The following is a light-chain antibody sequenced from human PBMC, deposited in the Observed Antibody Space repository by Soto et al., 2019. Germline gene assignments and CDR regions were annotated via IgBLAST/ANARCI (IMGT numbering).Light chain of an antibody. J-gene: IGKJ1*01. CDR1: QSVSSN. CDR3: QQYNNCPRT. CDR2: GAS. Sequence: EIVMTQSPATLSVSPGERATLSCRASQSVSSNLAWYQQKPGQAPRLLIYGASARATGIPARFSGSRSGTDFTLTVRSLQSADFAVYCCQQYNNCPRTFGQGTKVELK. V-gene: IGKV3-15*01.